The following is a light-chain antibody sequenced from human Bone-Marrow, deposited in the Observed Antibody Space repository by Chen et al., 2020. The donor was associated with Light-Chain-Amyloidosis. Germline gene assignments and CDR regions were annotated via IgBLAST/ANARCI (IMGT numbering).Light chain of an antibody. CDR1: DLPTKY. CDR3: QSADSSGTYEVI. Sequence: SYELTQPPSVSVSTGQTARITCSGDDLPTKYAYWYQQKPGQAPVLVIHRDTDRPSGSSQRFSGSSSGTTATLTISGVQAEDEAAYHCQSADSSGTYEVIFGGGTKLTVL. V-gene: IGLV3-25*03. CDR2: RDT. J-gene: IGLJ2*01.